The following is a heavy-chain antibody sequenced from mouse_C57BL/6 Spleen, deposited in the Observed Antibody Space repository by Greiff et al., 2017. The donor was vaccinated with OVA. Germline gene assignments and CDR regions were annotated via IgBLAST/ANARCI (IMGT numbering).Heavy chain of an antibody. CDR1: GYTFTSYW. Sequence: QVQLQQPGAELVKPGASVKMSCKASGYTFTSYWITWVKQRPGQGLEWIGDIYPGSGSTNYNEKFKSKATLTVDTSSSTAYMQLSSLTSEDSAVYYCARCAITTVVATPLDYWGQGTTLTVSS. V-gene: IGHV1-55*01. CDR3: ARCAITTVVATPLDY. J-gene: IGHJ2*01. CDR2: IYPGSGST. D-gene: IGHD1-1*01.